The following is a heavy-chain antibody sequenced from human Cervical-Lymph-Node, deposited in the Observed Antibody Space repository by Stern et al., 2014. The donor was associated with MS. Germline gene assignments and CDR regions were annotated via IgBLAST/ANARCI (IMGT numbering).Heavy chain of an antibody. V-gene: IGHV2-5*02. CDR1: GFSFSASGVG. Sequence: QITLKESGRNLVHPTQTLTLTCTFSGFSFSASGVGLVWLRQHPGQALVWLADLYWDDDKRSNPFQDSRLNICKDTSNNQVVPTMTSVDPVDTATYYCAHRAWCGELSYFDSWGQGALVTVSS. J-gene: IGHJ4*02. CDR3: AHRAWCGELSYFDS. D-gene: IGHD3-10*01. CDR2: LYWDDDK.